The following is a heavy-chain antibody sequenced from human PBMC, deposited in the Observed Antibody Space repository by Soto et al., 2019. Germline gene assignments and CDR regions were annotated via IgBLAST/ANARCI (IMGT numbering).Heavy chain of an antibody. CDR2: ISYDGSNK. V-gene: IGHV3-30-3*01. J-gene: IGHJ5*02. Sequence: QVQLVESGGGVVQPGRSLRLSCAASGFTFSSYAMHWVRQAPGKGLEWVAVISYDGSNKYYADSVTGRFTISRDNSKNTLYLQMNSLRAEDTDVDYCARDLSGYDPNWFDPWGQGTLVTVSS. CDR3: ARDLSGYDPNWFDP. D-gene: IGHD3-3*01. CDR1: GFTFSSYA.